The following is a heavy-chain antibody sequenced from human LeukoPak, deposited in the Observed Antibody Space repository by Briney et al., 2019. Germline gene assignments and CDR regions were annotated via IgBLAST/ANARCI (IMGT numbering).Heavy chain of an antibody. Sequence: GGSLRLSCAASGFTFSTYAMTWVRQAPGKGLDWVSTISSSGGTTYYADSVKGRFTIFRDNSKNTLYLQMHSLRAEDTAVYYCAKPLARGYFDNWGQGALVTVSS. CDR2: ISSSGGTT. D-gene: IGHD3-10*01. V-gene: IGHV3-23*01. J-gene: IGHJ4*02. CDR1: GFTFSTYA. CDR3: AKPLARGYFDN.